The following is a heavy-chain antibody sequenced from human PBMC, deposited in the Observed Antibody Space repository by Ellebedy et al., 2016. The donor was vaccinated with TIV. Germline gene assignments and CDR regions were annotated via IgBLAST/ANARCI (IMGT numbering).Heavy chain of an antibody. V-gene: IGHV5-10-1*04. J-gene: IGHJ3*02. CDR1: GYSFTSYW. D-gene: IGHD6-19*01. CDR2: IDPSDSYT. Sequence: GGSLRLSXKGSGYSFTSYWISWVRQMPGKGLEWMGRIDPSDSYTNYSPSFQGQVTISADKSISTAYLQWSSLKASDTAMYYCASHGGIAVAGDAFDIWGQGTMVTVSS. CDR3: ASHGGIAVAGDAFDI.